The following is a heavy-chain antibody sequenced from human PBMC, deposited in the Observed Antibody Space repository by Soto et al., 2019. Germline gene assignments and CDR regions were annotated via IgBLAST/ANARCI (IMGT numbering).Heavy chain of an antibody. CDR2: ISSNGGST. CDR1: GLTISSYA. J-gene: IGHJ3*02. CDR3: ARALGYVFDI. V-gene: IGHV3-64*01. Sequence: PLRLPCAAAGLTISSYAMHWVRQAPGKGLEYVSAISSNGGSTYYANSVKGRFTISRDNSKNTLYLQMGSLRAEDMAVYYCARALGYVFDIWVKGTMVTVSS. D-gene: IGHD7-27*01.